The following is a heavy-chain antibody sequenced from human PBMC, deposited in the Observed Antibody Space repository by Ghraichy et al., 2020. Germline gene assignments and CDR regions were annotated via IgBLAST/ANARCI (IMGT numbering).Heavy chain of an antibody. D-gene: IGHD3-22*01. CDR2: INHSGST. CDR1: GGSFSGYY. J-gene: IGHJ4*02. V-gene: IGHV4-34*01. CDR3: ARGIPFTYYYDSSGYQPPLDY. Sequence: TLSLTCAVYGGSFSGYYWSWIRQPPGKGLEWIGEINHSGSTNYNPSLKSRVTISVDTSKNQFSLKLSSVTAADTAVYYCARGIPFTYYYDSSGYQPPLDYWGQGTLVTVSS.